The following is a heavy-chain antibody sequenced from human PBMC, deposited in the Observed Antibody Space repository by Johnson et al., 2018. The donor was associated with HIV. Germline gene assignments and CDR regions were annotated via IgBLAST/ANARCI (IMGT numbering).Heavy chain of an antibody. CDR3: TRDWGEDGYTWGLGFDI. CDR1: GFTFSDSA. CDR2: ISTDGDNE. D-gene: IGHD5-24*01. Sequence: QVQLVESGGGVVQPGRSLRLSCAASGFTFSDSAIHWVRQAPGKGLESVAVISTDGDNEYYADSVKGRVTVSRDQSKNTLKLQMNSLRPEETGVYYCTRDWGEDGYTWGLGFDIWGPGTVVTVSS. V-gene: IGHV3-30-3*01. J-gene: IGHJ3*02.